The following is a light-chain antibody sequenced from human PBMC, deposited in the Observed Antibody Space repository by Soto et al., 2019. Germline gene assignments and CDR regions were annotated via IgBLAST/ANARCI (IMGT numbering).Light chain of an antibody. CDR3: AAWDDSLSGVV. CDR2: RSN. Sequence: QSVLTQPPSASGTPRQRVTISCSGSSSNIGSNYVYWYQQLPGTAPKLLIYRSNQRPSGVPDRFSGSKSGTSASLAISGLRSEDEADYYCAAWDDSLSGVVFGGGTKLTVL. V-gene: IGLV1-47*01. CDR1: SSNIGSNY. J-gene: IGLJ2*01.